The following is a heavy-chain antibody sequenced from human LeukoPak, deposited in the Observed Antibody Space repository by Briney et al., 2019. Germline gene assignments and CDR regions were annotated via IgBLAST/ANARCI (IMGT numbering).Heavy chain of an antibody. CDR1: GGSISSYY. V-gene: IGHV4-59*08. CDR3: AGYGAVTTSEEAFDI. J-gene: IGHJ3*02. D-gene: IGHD4-17*01. CDR2: IYYSGST. Sequence: XXTLSLTCTVSGGSISSYYWSWIRQPPGKGLEWIGYIYYSGSTNYNPSLKSRVTISVDTSKNQFSLKLSSVTAADTAVYYCAGYGAVTTSEEAFDIWGQGTMVTVSS.